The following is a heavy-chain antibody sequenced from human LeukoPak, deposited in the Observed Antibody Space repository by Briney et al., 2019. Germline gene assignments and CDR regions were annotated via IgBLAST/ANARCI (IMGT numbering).Heavy chain of an antibody. CDR3: AKDADYGAPFDY. D-gene: IGHD4-17*01. CDR2: ISGSGASI. CDR1: GFTFSSYA. Sequence: GGSLRLSCAASGFTFSSYAMSWVRQAPGKGLEWVSFISGSGASIYYADSVKGRFTISRDNSKNTLYLQMNRLTAEDTAVYYCAKDADYGAPFDYWGRGTLVTVSS. J-gene: IGHJ4*02. V-gene: IGHV3-23*01.